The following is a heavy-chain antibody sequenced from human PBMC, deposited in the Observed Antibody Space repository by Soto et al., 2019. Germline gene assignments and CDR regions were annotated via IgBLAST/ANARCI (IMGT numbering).Heavy chain of an antibody. D-gene: IGHD3-9*01. CDR1: GFSLNTRGVG. Sequence: QITLKESGPTLVKPTQTLTLTCTFSGFSLNTRGVGVGWIRQPPGKALEWLALISWDGEKRYSPSLKSRLTTTKDTSENQVVLTMPNIDPVDTATYYCAHRRGDLLTGHYYFDYWGQGTLVTVSS. J-gene: IGHJ4*02. CDR3: AHRRGDLLTGHYYFDY. V-gene: IGHV2-5*02. CDR2: ISWDGEK.